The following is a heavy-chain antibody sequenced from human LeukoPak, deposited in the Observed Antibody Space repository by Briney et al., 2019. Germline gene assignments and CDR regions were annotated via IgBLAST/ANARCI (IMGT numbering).Heavy chain of an antibody. CDR2: ISGSGGST. J-gene: IGHJ6*02. CDR1: GFTFSSYS. Sequence: GGSLRLSCAASGFTFSSYSLTWVRQAPGKGLEWVSAISGSGGSTYYADSVKGRFTISRDNSKNTLYLQMNSLRAEDTAVYYCATLGDGYTDYYGMDVWGQGTTVTVSS. V-gene: IGHV3-23*01. D-gene: IGHD5-24*01. CDR3: ATLGDGYTDYYGMDV.